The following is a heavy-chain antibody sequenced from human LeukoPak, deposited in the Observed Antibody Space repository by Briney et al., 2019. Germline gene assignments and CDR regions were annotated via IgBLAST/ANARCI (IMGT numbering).Heavy chain of an antibody. V-gene: IGHV4-31*03. Sequence: PSETLSLTCTVSGGSISSGGYYWSWIRQHPGKGLEWNGYFYYSGSTYYHPSLQSRLTISVDPSKNQFSLKLSSVTAAYTAVYYCARTMVRGVTFCYWGHGVLVTV. CDR1: GGSISSGGYY. CDR2: FYYSGST. CDR3: ARTMVRGVTFCY. D-gene: IGHD3-10*01. J-gene: IGHJ4*03.